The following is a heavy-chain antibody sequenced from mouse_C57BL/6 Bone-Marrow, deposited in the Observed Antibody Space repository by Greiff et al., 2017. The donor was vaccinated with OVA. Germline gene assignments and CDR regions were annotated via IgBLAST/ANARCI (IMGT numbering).Heavy chain of an antibody. V-gene: IGHV1-54*01. CDR2: INPGSGGT. CDR1: GYAFTNYL. J-gene: IGHJ1*03. Sequence: VQLQQSGAALVRPGTSVKVSCKASGYAFTNYLIEWVKQRPGQGLEWIGVINPGSGGTNDNEKFKGKATLTADKSSSTAYMQLSSLTSEDSAVYFCARDYYGSSHWYFDVWGTGTTVTVSS. D-gene: IGHD1-1*01. CDR3: ARDYYGSSHWYFDV.